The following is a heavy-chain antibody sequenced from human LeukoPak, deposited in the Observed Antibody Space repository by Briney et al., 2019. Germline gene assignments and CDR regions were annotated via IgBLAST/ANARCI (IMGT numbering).Heavy chain of an antibody. Sequence: GSLRLSCAASVFTFNIYSMNWVRRAPRKGLEWISYITSNLATIRYADSVRGRFTISRDNAGKSLFLHMNSLRDDDTAVYYCARSVEGHFDYWGQGTLVTVSS. CDR2: ITSNLATI. D-gene: IGHD2-21*01. CDR1: VFTFNIYS. V-gene: IGHV3-48*02. CDR3: ARSVEGHFDY. J-gene: IGHJ4*02.